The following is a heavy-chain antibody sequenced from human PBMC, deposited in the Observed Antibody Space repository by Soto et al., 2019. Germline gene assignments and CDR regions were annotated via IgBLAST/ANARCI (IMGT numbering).Heavy chain of an antibody. CDR3: AKDRVESGLGEIDY. D-gene: IGHD3-16*01. V-gene: IGHV3-30*18. J-gene: IGHJ4*02. Sequence: QVQLVESGGGVVQPGRSLRLSCAASGFSFSNNGMHWVRQAPGKGLEWVAIISYDGSNKYYADSVKGRFTISRDNSKNTLYLQMNSLRVGDTAVYYCAKDRVESGLGEIDYWGQGTLVTVSS. CDR1: GFSFSNNG. CDR2: ISYDGSNK.